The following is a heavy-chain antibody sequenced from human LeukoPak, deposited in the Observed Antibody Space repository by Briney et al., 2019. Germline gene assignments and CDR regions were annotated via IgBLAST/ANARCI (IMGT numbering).Heavy chain of an antibody. CDR3: ARYVLRYFDWRYYFDY. CDR1: GYTFTDYY. V-gene: IGHV1-2*02. Sequence: ASVKVSCKASGYTFTDYYIHWVRQAPGQGLEWMGWINPNSGGTNYPQKFQGRVTMTRDTSISTAYMELRSLRSDDTAVYYCARYVLRYFDWRYYFDYWGQGTLVTVSS. D-gene: IGHD3-9*01. J-gene: IGHJ4*02. CDR2: INPNSGGT.